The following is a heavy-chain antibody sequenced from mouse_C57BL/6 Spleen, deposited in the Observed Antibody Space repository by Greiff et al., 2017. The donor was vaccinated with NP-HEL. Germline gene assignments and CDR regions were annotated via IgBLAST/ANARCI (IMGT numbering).Heavy chain of an antibody. V-gene: IGHV1-64*01. J-gene: IGHJ3*01. Sequence: QVQLQQPGAELVKPGASVKLSCKASGYTFTSYWMHWVKQRPGQGLEWIGMIHPNSGSTNYNEKFKSKATLTVDKSSSTAYMQLSSLTSEDSAVYYCARREDSAWFAYWGQGTLVTVSA. CDR2: IHPNSGST. CDR1: GYTFTSYW. CDR3: ARREDSAWFAY. D-gene: IGHD3-1*01.